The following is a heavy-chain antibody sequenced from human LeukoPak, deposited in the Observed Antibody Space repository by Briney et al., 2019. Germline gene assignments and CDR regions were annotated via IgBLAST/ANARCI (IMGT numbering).Heavy chain of an antibody. CDR2: ISAYNGNT. J-gene: IGHJ3*02. D-gene: IGHD2-2*01. CDR1: GYTFTSYG. Sequence: ASVKVSCKASGYTFTSYGISWVRQAPGQGLEWMGWISAYNGNTNYAQKLQGRVTMTTDTSTSTAYMELRSLRSDDTAVYYCARAGYCSSTSCYGGYAFDIWGQGTMVTVSS. CDR3: ARAGYCSSTSCYGGYAFDI. V-gene: IGHV1-18*01.